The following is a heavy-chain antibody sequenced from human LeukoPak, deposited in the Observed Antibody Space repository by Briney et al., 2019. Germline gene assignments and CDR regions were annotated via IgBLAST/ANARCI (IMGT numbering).Heavy chain of an antibody. D-gene: IGHD2-2*01. CDR3: ARRSTSCYADP. Sequence: SETLSLTCTVSGDSVSKSPDYWGWIRQPPGKGLEWIGNIYYSGSTYNNPSLKSRVTISVDTSKNQFSLKLSSVTAADTAVYYCARRSTSCYADPWGQGTLVTVSS. J-gene: IGHJ5*02. V-gene: IGHV4-39*01. CDR1: GDSVSKSPDY. CDR2: IYYSGST.